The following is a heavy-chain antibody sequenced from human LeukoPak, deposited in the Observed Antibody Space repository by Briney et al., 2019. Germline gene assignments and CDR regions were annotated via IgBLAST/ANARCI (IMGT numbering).Heavy chain of an antibody. J-gene: IGHJ6*03. V-gene: IGHV4-59*11. Sequence: SETLSLTCTVSGDSISIHYGSWIRQPPEGGVGCGGHILYSGGTNYNPSLKSRVTIPLATSKNRISLKLNSVTGAVTAGYYSGSTNCNTSLKSRVTISVDTSKNQFSLKLSSVNAADTAVYYCARDHLTMVRGGDYYYMDVWGKGTTVTVSS. D-gene: IGHD3-10*01. CDR1: GDSISIHY. CDR3: GSTNCNTSLKSRVTISVDTSKNQFSLKLSSVNAADTAVYYCARDHLTMVRGGDYYYMDV. CDR2: ILYSGGT.